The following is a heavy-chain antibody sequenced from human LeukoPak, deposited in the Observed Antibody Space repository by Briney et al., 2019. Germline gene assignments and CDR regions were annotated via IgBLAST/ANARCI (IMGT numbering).Heavy chain of an antibody. D-gene: IGHD6-13*01. CDR2: IIPILDIA. CDR3: ARRSRGSLSNAIAPADDY. CDR1: GGTFSSYT. J-gene: IGHJ4*02. Sequence: SVKVSCKASGGTFSSYTINWVRQAPGQGLEWMGRIIPILDIATYAQKFQGRVTITADTSTSTAYMDLSGLKSEDTAVYYCARRSRGSLSNAIAPADDYWGQGTLVAVSS. V-gene: IGHV1-69*02.